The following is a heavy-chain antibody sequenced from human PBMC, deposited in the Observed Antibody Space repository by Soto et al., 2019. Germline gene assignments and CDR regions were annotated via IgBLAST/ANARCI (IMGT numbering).Heavy chain of an antibody. CDR3: AKDYVEQWLVGGYYYYGMDV. CDR1: GFTFISYA. V-gene: IGHV3-23*01. D-gene: IGHD6-19*01. Sequence: EVSLRLSSEASGFTFISYAMSWVRQAPGKGLEWVSAISGSGGSTYYADSVKGRFTISRDNSKNTLYLQMNSLRAEDTAVYYCAKDYVEQWLVGGYYYYGMDVWGQGT. CDR2: ISGSGGST. J-gene: IGHJ6*02.